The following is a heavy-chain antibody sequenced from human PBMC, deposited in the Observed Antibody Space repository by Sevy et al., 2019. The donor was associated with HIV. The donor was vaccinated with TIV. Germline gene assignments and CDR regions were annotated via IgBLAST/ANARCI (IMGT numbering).Heavy chain of an antibody. D-gene: IGHD3-3*02. CDR1: GYTFTGYY. J-gene: IGHJ4*02. V-gene: IGHV1-2*02. CDR2: INPNSGGT. Sequence: ATVKVSCKASGYTFTGYYMHWVRQAPGQGLEWMGWINPNSGGTNYPQKFQGRVTMTRDTSISTAYMELSRLRSDDTAVYYCARGGVHFWSGYPFDYWGQGTLVTVSS. CDR3: ARGGVHFWSGYPFDY.